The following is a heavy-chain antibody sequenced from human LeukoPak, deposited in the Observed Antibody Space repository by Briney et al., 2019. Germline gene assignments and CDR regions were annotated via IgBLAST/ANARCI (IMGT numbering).Heavy chain of an antibody. J-gene: IGHJ6*03. CDR1: GGSLSSYY. CDR2: IYYSGST. CDR3: AVTYYDYYYYYMDV. V-gene: IGHV4-59*01. D-gene: IGHD3-3*01. Sequence: SETLSLTCTVSGGSLSSYYWSWIRQPPGKGLEWIGYIYYSGSTNYNPSLKSRVTISVDASKNQFSLKLSSVTAADTAVYYCAVTYYDYYYYYMDVWGKGTTVTVSS.